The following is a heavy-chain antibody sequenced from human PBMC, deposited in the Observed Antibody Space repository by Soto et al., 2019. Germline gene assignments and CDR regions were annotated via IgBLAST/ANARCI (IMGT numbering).Heavy chain of an antibody. CDR3: ARGWLQGRFDP. CDR2: TYYNSKWNN. Sequence: PSQTLSLTCAISGDSASSNSGAWNWIRQSPSRGLEWLGRTYYNSKWNNDYAVSVRSRITIDPDTSKSQLSLQLNSVTPEDTAVYYCARGWLQGRFDPWGQGTLVTVSS. J-gene: IGHJ5*02. CDR1: GDSASSNSGA. D-gene: IGHD6-19*01. V-gene: IGHV6-1*01.